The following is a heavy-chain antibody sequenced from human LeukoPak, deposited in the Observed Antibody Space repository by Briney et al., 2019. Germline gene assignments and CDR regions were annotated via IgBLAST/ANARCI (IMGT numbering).Heavy chain of an antibody. CDR2: IYYSGST. D-gene: IGHD2-2*03. Sequence: SETLSLTCTVSGGSISSYYWSWIRQPPGKGLEWIGYIYYSGSTNYNPSLKSRVTISVDTSKNQFSLKLSSVTAADTAVYYCAKGDGYCSSTSCMNWFDPWGQGTLVTVSS. J-gene: IGHJ5*02. CDR1: GGSISSYY. V-gene: IGHV4-59*01. CDR3: AKGDGYCSSTSCMNWFDP.